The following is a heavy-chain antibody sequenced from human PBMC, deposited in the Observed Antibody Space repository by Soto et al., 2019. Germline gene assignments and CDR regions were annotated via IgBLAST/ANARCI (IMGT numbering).Heavy chain of an antibody. Sequence: EVQLVESGGGLVKPGGSLRLSCAASGFTFSNAWVSWVRQAPGKGLEWVGRIKRNADGGTADYAAPVKGRFTISRDDSKNTLYLQMNSLKTDDTAVYYCTTAATTVTTIDYWGQGTLVTVSS. J-gene: IGHJ4*02. D-gene: IGHD4-17*01. V-gene: IGHV3-15*01. CDR1: GFTFSNAW. CDR3: TTAATTVTTIDY. CDR2: IKRNADGGTA.